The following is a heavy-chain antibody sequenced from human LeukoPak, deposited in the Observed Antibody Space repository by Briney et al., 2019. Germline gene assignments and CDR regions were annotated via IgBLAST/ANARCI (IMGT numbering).Heavy chain of an antibody. J-gene: IGHJ4*02. CDR1: GFTVSTNC. Sequence: GGSLRLSCAASGFTVSTNCMTWVRQAPGKGLEWVSTIYSGGTTYYAHSVMGRFTISRHNFRNTLYLQMNSLRAEDTAVYYCARVDTVMAYYFDLWGQGTLVTVSS. D-gene: IGHD5-18*01. CDR2: IYSGGTT. V-gene: IGHV3-53*04. CDR3: ARVDTVMAYYFDL.